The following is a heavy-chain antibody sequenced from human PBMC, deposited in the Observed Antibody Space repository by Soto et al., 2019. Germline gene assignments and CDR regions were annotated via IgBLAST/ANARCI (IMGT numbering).Heavy chain of an antibody. Sequence: GGSLRLSCAASGFTFSSYSMNWVRQAPGKGLEWVSYISSSSSTIYYADSVKGRFTISRDNAKNSLYLQMNSLRAEDTAVYYCARDFGVFRQLWFGELSKPDYWGQGTLVTVSS. CDR3: ARDFGVFRQLWFGELSKPDY. D-gene: IGHD3-10*01. V-gene: IGHV3-48*01. CDR1: GFTFSSYS. CDR2: ISSSSSTI. J-gene: IGHJ4*02.